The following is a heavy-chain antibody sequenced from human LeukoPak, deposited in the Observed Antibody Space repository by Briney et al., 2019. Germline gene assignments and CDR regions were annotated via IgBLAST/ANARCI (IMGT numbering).Heavy chain of an antibody. D-gene: IGHD5-18*01. V-gene: IGHV3-74*01. CDR2: INTGESRT. CDR1: GFTFSTYW. CDR3: VRDSAYSFGY. J-gene: IGHJ4*02. Sequence: PGGSLRLSCAASGFTFSTYWMDWVRQAPGKGLVWVSRINTGESRTNYADSVRGRFTISRDNAKNTVYLHMNSLRAEDTAVYYGVRDSAYSFGYWGQGTLVTVSS.